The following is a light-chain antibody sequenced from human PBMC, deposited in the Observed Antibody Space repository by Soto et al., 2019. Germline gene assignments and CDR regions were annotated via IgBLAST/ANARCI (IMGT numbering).Light chain of an antibody. V-gene: IGKV1-9*01. CDR1: QGSSTY. CDR2: AAS. Sequence: DIQLTQSPSFLSASIGDRVTIACRASQGSSTYLAWYQQRPGRAPKLLIYAASTLQRGVPSRFSGSGSGTEFTLTSSSLQPEDFATYYCQQLYSYPITFGQGTRLEIK. CDR3: QQLYSYPIT. J-gene: IGKJ5*01.